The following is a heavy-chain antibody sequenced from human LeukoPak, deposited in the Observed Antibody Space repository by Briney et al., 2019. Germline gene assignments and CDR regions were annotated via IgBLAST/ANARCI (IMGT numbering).Heavy chain of an antibody. CDR1: GGSFSGYY. CDR2: INHSGST. V-gene: IGHV4-34*01. Sequence: SETLSLTYAVYGGSFSGYYWSWIRQPPGKGLEWIGEINHSGSTNYNPSLKSRVTISVDTSKNQFSLKLSSVTAADTAVYYCAAVVVVAATPFPWGQGTLVTVSS. CDR3: AAVVVVAATPFP. D-gene: IGHD2-15*01. J-gene: IGHJ4*02.